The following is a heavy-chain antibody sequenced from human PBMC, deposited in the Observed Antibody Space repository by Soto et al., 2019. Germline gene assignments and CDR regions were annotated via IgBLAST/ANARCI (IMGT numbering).Heavy chain of an antibody. D-gene: IGHD6-13*01. J-gene: IGHJ6*02. V-gene: IGHV4-34*01. CDR1: GGSFSGYY. CDR3: ARRLGSSSWYPYYYYGMDV. Sequence: SLTCAVYGGSFSGYYWSWIRQPPGKGLEWIGEINHSGSTNYNPSLKSRVTISVDTSKNQFSLKLSSVTAADTAVYYCARRLGSSSWYPYYYYGMDVWGQGTTVTVSS. CDR2: INHSGST.